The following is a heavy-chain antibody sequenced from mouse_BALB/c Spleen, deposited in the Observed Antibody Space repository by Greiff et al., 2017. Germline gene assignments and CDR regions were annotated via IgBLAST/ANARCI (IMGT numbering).Heavy chain of an antibody. D-gene: IGHD2-10*01. CDR1: GYAFTNYL. CDR3: ARKGAYYGAWFAY. CDR2: INPGSGGT. J-gene: IGHJ3*01. Sequence: VKLMESGAELVRPGTSVKVSCKASGYAFTNYLIEWVKQRPGQGLEWIGVINPGSGGTNYNEKFKGKATLTADKSSSTAYMQLSSLTSDDSAVYFCARKGAYYGAWFAYWGQGTLVTVSA. V-gene: IGHV1-54*01.